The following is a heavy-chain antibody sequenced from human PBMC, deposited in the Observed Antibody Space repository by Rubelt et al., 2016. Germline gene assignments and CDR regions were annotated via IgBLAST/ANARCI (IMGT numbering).Heavy chain of an antibody. CDR1: GGSFSGYY. J-gene: IGHJ5*02. CDR2: IYYSGST. CDR3: TGGGVRGNWFDP. V-gene: IGHV4-34*11. D-gene: IGHD3-10*01. Sequence: QVQLQQWGAGLLKPSETLSLTCAVYGGSFSGYYWSWIRQPPGKGLEWIGYIYYSGSTNYNPSLKSRVTISVDTSKNQFSLNRISVTAADTAVYYCTGGGVRGNWFDPWGQGTLVTVSS.